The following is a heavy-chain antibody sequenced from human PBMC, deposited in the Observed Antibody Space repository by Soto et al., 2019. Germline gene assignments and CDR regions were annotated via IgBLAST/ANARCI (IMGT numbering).Heavy chain of an antibody. CDR2: IYYSGST. Sequence: SETLSLTCAVSGGSISSYYWSWIRQPPGKGLEWIGYIYYSGSTNYNPSLKSRVTISVDTSKNQFSLKLSSVTAADTAMYYCATPYGSGSYYLPAPHYWGQGTLVTVSS. D-gene: IGHD3-10*01. CDR1: GGSISSYY. J-gene: IGHJ4*02. CDR3: ATPYGSGSYYLPAPHY. V-gene: IGHV4-59*01.